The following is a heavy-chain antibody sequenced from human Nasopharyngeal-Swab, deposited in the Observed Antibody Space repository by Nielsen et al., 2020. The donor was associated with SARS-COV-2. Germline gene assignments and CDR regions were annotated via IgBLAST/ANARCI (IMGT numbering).Heavy chain of an antibody. CDR2: IYYRGST. Sequence: WSRQCPGNGLEGVACIYYRGSTTYNPSLVSRLIISLDKTTNHFPLKLTSVTAADTAVYYCAKHPDGRWFGELSYYYYGLDVWGQGTTVTVSS. V-gene: IGHV4-39*01. D-gene: IGHD3-10*01. CDR3: AKHPDGRWFGELSYYYYGLDV. J-gene: IGHJ6*02.